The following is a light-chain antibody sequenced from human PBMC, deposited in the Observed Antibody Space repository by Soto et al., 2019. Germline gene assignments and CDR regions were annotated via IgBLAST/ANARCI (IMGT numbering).Light chain of an antibody. CDR3: AAWDYSLSGPV. J-gene: IGLJ1*01. CDR1: SSNIGSNY. CDR2: RNN. Sequence: QSVLTQPPSASGTPGQRVTISCSGSSSNIGSNYVYWYQQLPGTAPKLLIYRNNQRPSGVPDRFSGSKSGTSASLAISGLRSEDEADYYCAAWDYSLSGPVFGTGTKVTVL. V-gene: IGLV1-47*01.